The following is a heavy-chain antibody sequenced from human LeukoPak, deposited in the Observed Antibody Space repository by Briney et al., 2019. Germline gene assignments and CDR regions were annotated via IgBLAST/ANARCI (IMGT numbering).Heavy chain of an antibody. J-gene: IGHJ4*02. V-gene: IGHV4-59*08. Sequence: SSETLSLTCTVSGGSISSYYWSWIRQPPGKGLEWIGYIYYSGSTNYNPSLKSRVTISVDTSKNQFSLKLSSVTAADTAVYYCARHSQTYYYDSSGYYYFDYWGQGTLVTVSS. D-gene: IGHD3-22*01. CDR2: IYYSGST. CDR1: GGSISSYY. CDR3: ARHSQTYYYDSSGYYYFDY.